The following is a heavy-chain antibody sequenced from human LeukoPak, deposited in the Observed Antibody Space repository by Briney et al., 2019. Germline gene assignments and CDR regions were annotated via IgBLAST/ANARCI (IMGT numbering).Heavy chain of an antibody. CDR2: ISHDGGYK. CDR3: AKDILEEIVATTYFDY. CDR1: GFTFSTFG. D-gene: IGHD5-12*01. Sequence: PGGSLRLSCAASGFTFSTFGMHWVRQAPGKGLEWVAVISHDGGYKYYADSVKGRFTISRDNSKNTLYPQMNSLRTEDTAVYYCAKDILEEIVATTYFDYWGQGTLVTVSS. J-gene: IGHJ4*02. V-gene: IGHV3-30*18.